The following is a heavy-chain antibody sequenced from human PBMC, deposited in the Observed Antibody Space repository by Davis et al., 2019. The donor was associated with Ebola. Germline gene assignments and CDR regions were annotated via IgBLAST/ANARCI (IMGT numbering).Heavy chain of an antibody. CDR2: ISAYNGNT. J-gene: IGHJ6*02. D-gene: IGHD2-8*02. V-gene: IGHV1-18*01. CDR3: ARDMGDIVLVEGYYYGMDV. CDR1: GYTFTSYG. Sequence: ASVKVSCKASGYTFTSYGISWVRQAPGQGLEWMGWISAYNGNTNYAQKLQGRVTMTTDTSTSTAYMELRSLRSDDTAVYYCARDMGDIVLVEGYYYGMDVWGQGTTVTVSS.